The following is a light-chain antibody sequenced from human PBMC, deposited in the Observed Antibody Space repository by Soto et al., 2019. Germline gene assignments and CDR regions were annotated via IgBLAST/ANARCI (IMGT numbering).Light chain of an antibody. J-gene: IGKJ1*01. V-gene: IGKV3-20*01. CDR2: GAS. CDR3: QQYGSSGT. Sequence: ESVLTQSPCTLSLSPGLRSTLCCRASQSVSNNYLAWYQQKPGQAPRLLIYGASNRATGIPDRFSGSGSGTDFTLTISRLEPEDFAVYYCQQYGSSGTFGQGTKVDIK. CDR1: QSVSNNY.